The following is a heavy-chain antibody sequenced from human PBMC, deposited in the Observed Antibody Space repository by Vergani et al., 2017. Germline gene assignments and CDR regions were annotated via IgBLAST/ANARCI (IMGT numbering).Heavy chain of an antibody. Sequence: QVQLVQSGAEVKKPGASVKVSCKASGYTFTGYYMHWVRQAPGQGLEWMGGIIPIFGTANYAQKFQGRVTITADESTSTAYMELSSLRSEDTAVYYCAKERGVTRYNWFDPWGQGTLVTVSS. CDR3: AKERGVTRYNWFDP. V-gene: IGHV1-69*13. D-gene: IGHD2-21*02. CDR2: IIPIFGTA. J-gene: IGHJ5*02. CDR1: GYTFTGYY.